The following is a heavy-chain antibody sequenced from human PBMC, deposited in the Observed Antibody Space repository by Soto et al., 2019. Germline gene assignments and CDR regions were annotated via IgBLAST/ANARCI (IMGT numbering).Heavy chain of an antibody. CDR2: ISPGSRYP. J-gene: IGHJ5*02. CDR1: GLTFSNYW. CDR3: VRGGGGGLFDP. Sequence: GGSLRLSCAASGLTFSNYWMSWIRQAPGKGLEWLSYISPGSRYPAYADSVKGRFTISRDNAKRSLYLQMMSLTAEDTAIYYCVRGGGGGLFDPWGQGTMVTVSS. V-gene: IGHV3-11*06. D-gene: IGHD2-15*01.